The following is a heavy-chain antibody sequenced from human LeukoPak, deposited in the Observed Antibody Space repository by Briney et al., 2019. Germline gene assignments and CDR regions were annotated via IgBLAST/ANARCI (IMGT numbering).Heavy chain of an antibody. CDR2: ISYDGSNK. Sequence: GRSLRLSCAASGFTFSSYAMHWVRQAPGKGLEWVAVISYDGSNKYYADSVKGRFTISRDNSKNTLYLQMNSLRAEDTAVYYCALLRLVVAADYWGQGTLVTVS. CDR1: GFTFSSYA. J-gene: IGHJ4*02. CDR3: ALLRLVVAADY. V-gene: IGHV3-30-3*01. D-gene: IGHD2-15*01.